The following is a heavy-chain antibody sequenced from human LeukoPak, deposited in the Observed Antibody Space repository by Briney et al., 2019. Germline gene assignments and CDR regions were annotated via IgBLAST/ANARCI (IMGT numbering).Heavy chain of an antibody. D-gene: IGHD5-12*01. Sequence: GGSLRLSCAASGFTFSSYEMNWVRQAPGKGLEWVSYISSSGSTIYYADSVKGRFTISRDNSKNTLFLQMSSLRTEDTAVYYCASPYSGYDYSFDYWGQGTLVTVSS. CDR2: ISSSGSTI. J-gene: IGHJ4*02. CDR3: ASPYSGYDYSFDY. CDR1: GFTFSSYE. V-gene: IGHV3-48*03.